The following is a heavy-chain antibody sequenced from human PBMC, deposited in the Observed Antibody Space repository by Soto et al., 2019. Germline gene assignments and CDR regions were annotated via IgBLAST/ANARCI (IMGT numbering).Heavy chain of an antibody. J-gene: IGHJ6*03. CDR2: IKSKTDGGTT. Sequence: EVQLVESGGGLVKPGGSLRLSCAASGFTFSNAWMSWVRQAPGKGLEWVGRIKSKTDGGTTDYAAPVKGRFTISRDDSKNTLYLQMNSLKTEDTAVYYCTTRYCSGGSCYEAPYYYYYYYMDVWGKGTTVTVSS. D-gene: IGHD2-15*01. CDR3: TTRYCSGGSCYEAPYYYYYYYMDV. V-gene: IGHV3-15*01. CDR1: GFTFSNAW.